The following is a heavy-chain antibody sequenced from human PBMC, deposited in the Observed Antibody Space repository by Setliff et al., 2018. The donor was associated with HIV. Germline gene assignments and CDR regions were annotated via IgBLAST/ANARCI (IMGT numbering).Heavy chain of an antibody. CDR2: VNSDGSSK. CDR3: AKAREAVAGRFDY. CDR1: GFTLEKYW. V-gene: IGHV3-74*03. D-gene: IGHD6-19*01. J-gene: IGHJ4*02. Sequence: GGSLRLSCAASGFTLEKYWMHWVRQAPGKGLVWVSRVNSDGSSKTYADSVKGRFTISRDNAKNTLYLQMSSLRVEDTGVYYCAKAREAVAGRFDYWGQGTLVTVSS.